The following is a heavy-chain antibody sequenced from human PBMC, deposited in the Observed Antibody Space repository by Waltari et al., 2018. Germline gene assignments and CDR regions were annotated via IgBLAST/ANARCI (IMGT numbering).Heavy chain of an antibody. Sequence: QVQLVQSGAEVKKPGASVKVSCKASGYTFTGYYMHWVRQAPGQGLEWMGRINPNSGGTNYAQKFQGRVTMTRDTSISTAYMELSRLRSDDTAVYYCARVRDVRSIAALPYYYYMDVWGKGTTVTVSS. CDR2: INPNSGGT. CDR1: GYTFTGYY. CDR3: ARVRDVRSIAALPYYYYMDV. V-gene: IGHV1-2*06. J-gene: IGHJ6*03. D-gene: IGHD6-6*01.